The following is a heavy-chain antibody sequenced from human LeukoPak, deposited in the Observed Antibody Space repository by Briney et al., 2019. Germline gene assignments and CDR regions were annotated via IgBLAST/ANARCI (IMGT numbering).Heavy chain of an antibody. J-gene: IGHJ4*02. V-gene: IGHV4-34*01. CDR1: GGSFSGYY. D-gene: IGHD6-19*01. CDR2: INHSGST. CDR3: AKCGGRIAVAGIPPDY. Sequence: PSETLSLTCAVYGGSFSGYYWSWIRQPPGKGLEWIGEINHSGSTNYNPSLKSRVTISVDTSKNQFSLKLSSVTAADTAVYYCAKCGGRIAVAGIPPDYWGQGALVTVSS.